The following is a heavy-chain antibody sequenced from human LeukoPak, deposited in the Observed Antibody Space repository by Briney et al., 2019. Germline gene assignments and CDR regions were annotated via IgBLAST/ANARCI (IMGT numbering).Heavy chain of an antibody. D-gene: IGHD1-26*01. Sequence: PGGSLRLSCAASGFPFNVQTMSWVRQAPGKGLDWVASMRQDGSEIYYVDSVKGRFTISRDNPKNSLYLQMNSLRAEDTAVYYCAKGGATRGRFENWGQGTQVTVSS. CDR2: MRQDGSEI. CDR1: GFPFNVQT. V-gene: IGHV3-7*01. J-gene: IGHJ4*02. CDR3: AKGGATRGRFEN.